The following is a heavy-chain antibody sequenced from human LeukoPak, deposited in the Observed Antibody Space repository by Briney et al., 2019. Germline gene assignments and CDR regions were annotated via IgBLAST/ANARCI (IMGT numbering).Heavy chain of an antibody. CDR3: ARAVVAAQNWFDP. Sequence: ASVKVSCKASGYTFTGYYMHWVRQGPGQGLEWVGWINPNSGGTNYAQKFQGRVTMTRDTSISTAYMELSRLRSDDTAVYYCARAVVAAQNWFDPWGQGTRVTVSS. V-gene: IGHV1-2*02. J-gene: IGHJ5*02. CDR2: INPNSGGT. D-gene: IGHD2-15*01. CDR1: GYTFTGYY.